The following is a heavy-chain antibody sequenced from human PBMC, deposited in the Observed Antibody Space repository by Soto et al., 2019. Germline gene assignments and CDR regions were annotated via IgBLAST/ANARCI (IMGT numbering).Heavy chain of an antibody. D-gene: IGHD1-26*01. CDR2: ISGSGGNA. J-gene: IGHJ6*02. V-gene: IGHV3-23*01. CDR1: GFTFSSYA. Sequence: EVQLLESGGGLVQPGGSLRLSCAASGFTFSSYAMSWVRQAPGKGLEWVSTISGSGGNAYYADSVKGRFSISRDNSKNTRRLQMNGLRADDTAVYYCAKDGASGSYPPYYYSGMDVWGQGTTVTVSS. CDR3: AKDGASGSYPPYYYSGMDV.